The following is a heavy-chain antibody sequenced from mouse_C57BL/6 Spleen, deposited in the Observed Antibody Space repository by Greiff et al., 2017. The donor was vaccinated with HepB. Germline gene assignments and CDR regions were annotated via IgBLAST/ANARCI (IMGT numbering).Heavy chain of an antibody. V-gene: IGHV10-1*01. D-gene: IGHD2-4*01. CDR1: GFSFNTYA. CDR3: VRQIYYDYDGFAY. Sequence: EVHLVESGGGLVQPKGSLKLSCAASGFSFNTYAMNWVRQAPGKGLEWVARIRSKSNNYATYYADSVKDRFTISRDDSESMLYLQMNNLKTEYTAMYYCVRQIYYDYDGFAYWGQGTLVTVSA. J-gene: IGHJ3*01. CDR2: IRSKSNNYAT.